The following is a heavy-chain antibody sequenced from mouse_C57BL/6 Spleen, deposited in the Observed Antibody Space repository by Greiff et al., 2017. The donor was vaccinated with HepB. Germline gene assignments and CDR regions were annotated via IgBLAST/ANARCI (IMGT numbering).Heavy chain of an antibody. D-gene: IGHD4-1*01. CDR1: GYSFTDYN. J-gene: IGHJ4*01. Sequence: VQLKESGPELVKPGASVKISCKASGYSFTDYNMNWVKQSNGKSLEWIGVINPNYGTTSYNQKFKGKATLTVDQSSSTAYMQLNSLTSEDSAVYYCARGGLTGPYAMDYWGQGTSVTVSS. CDR2: INPNYGTT. CDR3: ARGGLTGPYAMDY. V-gene: IGHV1-39*01.